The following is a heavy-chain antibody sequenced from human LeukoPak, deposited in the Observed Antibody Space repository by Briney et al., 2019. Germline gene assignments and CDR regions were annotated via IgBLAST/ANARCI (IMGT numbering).Heavy chain of an antibody. CDR2: MNSAGTTI. V-gene: IGHV3-74*01. CDR1: GFNLPGYW. D-gene: IGHD2-2*01. Sequence: PGGSLRLSCAASGFNLPGYWMHRVRQAAGKGLVWVARMNSAGTTINYADSVRGRFTISRDNAGNALYLQMSSLRAEDTAIYYCIREIQVRASASLGYWGQGTLVTVSS. J-gene: IGHJ4*01. CDR3: IREIQVRASASLGY.